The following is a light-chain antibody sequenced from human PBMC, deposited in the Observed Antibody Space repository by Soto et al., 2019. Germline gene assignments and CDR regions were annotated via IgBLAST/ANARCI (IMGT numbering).Light chain of an antibody. J-gene: IGKJ5*01. CDR3: QHYATPEVK. V-gene: IGKV3-20*01. CDR1: QTLSNSF. CDR2: DTS. Sequence: EIGLTKYPGTLSLSPGERASLSCRASQTLSNSFIAWYQQKPGQAPRLLIYDTSSRATGVPDRYSARGTGTDTTLTSSMRDPEDFAFFFWQHYATPEVKFGQGTRLEIK.